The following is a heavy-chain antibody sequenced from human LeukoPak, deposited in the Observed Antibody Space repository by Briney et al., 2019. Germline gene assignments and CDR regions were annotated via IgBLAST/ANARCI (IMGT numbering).Heavy chain of an antibody. J-gene: IGHJ4*02. D-gene: IGHD1-26*01. CDR2: IYTSGST. V-gene: IGHV4-61*02. CDR3: ARGSGSYLIY. CDR1: GGSISSGSYY. Sequence: SETLSLTCTASGGSISSGSYYWSWIRQPAGKGLEWIGRIYTSGSTNYNPSLKSRVTISVDTSKNQFSLKLSSVTAADTAVYYCARGSGSYLIYWGQGTLVTVSS.